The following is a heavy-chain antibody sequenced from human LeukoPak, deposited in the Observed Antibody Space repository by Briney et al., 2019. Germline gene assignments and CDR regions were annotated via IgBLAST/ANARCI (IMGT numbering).Heavy chain of an antibody. J-gene: IGHJ1*01. CDR2: ISGSGGST. CDR1: GFTFSSYA. D-gene: IGHD4-11*01. Sequence: GGSLRLSCAASGFTFSSYAMSWVRQAPGKGLEWVSAISGSGGSTYYADSVKGRFTISRDNSKNTLYLQMNSLRAEDTAVYYCAKVHTVTTLKSGGEYFQHWGQGTLVTVSS. V-gene: IGHV3-23*01. CDR3: AKVHTVTTLKSGGEYFQH.